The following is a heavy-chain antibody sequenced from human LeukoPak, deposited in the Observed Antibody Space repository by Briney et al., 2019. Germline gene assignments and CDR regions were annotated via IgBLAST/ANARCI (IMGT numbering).Heavy chain of an antibody. CDR1: GFTFSSYG. D-gene: IGHD3-3*02. V-gene: IGHV3-30*02. CDR3: AKAALSYFDY. CDR2: IRYDGSNK. J-gene: IGHJ4*02. Sequence: PGGSLRLSCAASGFTFSSYGMHWVRRAPGKGLEWVAFIRYDGSNKYYADSVKGRFTISRDNSKNTLYLQMNSLRAEDTAVYYCAKAALSYFDYWGQGTLVTVSS.